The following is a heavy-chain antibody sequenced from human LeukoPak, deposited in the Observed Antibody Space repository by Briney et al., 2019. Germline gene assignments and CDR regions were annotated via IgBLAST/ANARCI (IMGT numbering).Heavy chain of an antibody. V-gene: IGHV3-74*01. J-gene: IGHJ4*02. CDR3: AKDPFKWELLRVFDY. D-gene: IGHD1-26*01. CDR1: GFNFASNW. Sequence: GGSLRLSCAASGFNFASNWMHWVRQTPGKGLMWVSRINSGGSGTSYADSVKGRFTISRDNSKNTLYLQMNSLRAEDTAVYYCAKDPFKWELLRVFDYWGQGTLVTVSS. CDR2: INSGGSGT.